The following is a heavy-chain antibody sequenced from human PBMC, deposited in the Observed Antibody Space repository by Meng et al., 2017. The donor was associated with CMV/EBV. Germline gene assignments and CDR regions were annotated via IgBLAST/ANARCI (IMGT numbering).Heavy chain of an antibody. CDR2: INHSGRP. J-gene: IGHJ5*02. Sequence: VPLPPWGAVLLTPSVTLSLPCAVYVGSFSGHYWSWIRQPPGKGLEWIGEINHSGRPNYNPSLKSRVTISVDTSKNQFSLKLSSVTAADTAVYYCARGVGGWFDPWGQGTLVTVSS. CDR1: VGSFSGHY. CDR3: ARGVGGWFDP. D-gene: IGHD1-26*01. V-gene: IGHV4-34*01.